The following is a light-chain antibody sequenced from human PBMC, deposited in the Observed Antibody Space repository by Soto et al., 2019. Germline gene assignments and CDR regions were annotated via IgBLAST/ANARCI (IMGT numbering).Light chain of an antibody. Sequence: EIVLTQSPGTLSLSPGERATLSCRASQSVRSSYLAWYQQKPGRAPRLLIYGASSRATGIPDRFSGSGSGTDFTLTISRLEPEDFAVYYCQQYGSSPPYTFGQGTKLEIK. CDR2: GAS. J-gene: IGKJ2*01. CDR3: QQYGSSPPYT. CDR1: QSVRSSY. V-gene: IGKV3-20*01.